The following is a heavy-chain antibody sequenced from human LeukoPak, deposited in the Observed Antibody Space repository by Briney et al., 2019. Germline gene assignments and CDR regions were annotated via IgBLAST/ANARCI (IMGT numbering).Heavy chain of an antibody. CDR2: IYTTGIT. CDR3: ARGEAGGYYGSGSFYYYYYMDV. V-gene: IGHV4-61*02. Sequence: SQTLSLTCTVSGGSMKSGSHYWSWLRQPAGKGLEWIGRIYTTGITIYNPSLKSRVTISVDTSKNQFSLNLTSVTAADTAVYYCARGEAGGYYGSGSFYYYYYMDVWGKGTTVTISS. J-gene: IGHJ6*03. D-gene: IGHD3-10*01. CDR1: GGSMKSGSHY.